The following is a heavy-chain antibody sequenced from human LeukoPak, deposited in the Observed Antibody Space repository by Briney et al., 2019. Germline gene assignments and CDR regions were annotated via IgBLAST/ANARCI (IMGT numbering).Heavy chain of an antibody. CDR1: RGTFSSYA. V-gene: IGHV1-69*05. Sequence: SVKVSCKASRGTFSSYAISWVRQAPEQGLEWMGGIIPIFGTANYAQKCQGRVTITTDESTSTAYMELSSLRSEDTAVYYCARVAAPLSDFLSGYQNWFDPWGQGTLVTVSA. CDR2: IIPIFGTA. J-gene: IGHJ5*02. CDR3: ARVAAPLSDFLSGYQNWFDP. D-gene: IGHD3-3*01.